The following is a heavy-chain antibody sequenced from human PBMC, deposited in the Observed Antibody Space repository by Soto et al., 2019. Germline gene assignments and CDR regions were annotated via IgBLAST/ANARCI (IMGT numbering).Heavy chain of an antibody. V-gene: IGHV3-21*01. CDR2: ISSNGSNT. D-gene: IGHD2-21*02. CDR1: GFTFSTYT. CDR3: AREFCSGGDCYTYYFDP. Sequence: GGSLRLSCAASGFTFSTYTINWVRQAPGKGLEWVSSISSNGSNTNYADSVKGRFTISRDNAKSTLFLQMNSLRDEDTAVYYCAREFCSGGDCYTYYFDPWGQGIPVTVSS. J-gene: IGHJ5*02.